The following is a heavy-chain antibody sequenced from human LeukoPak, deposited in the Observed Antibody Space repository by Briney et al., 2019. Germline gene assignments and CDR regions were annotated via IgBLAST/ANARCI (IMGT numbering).Heavy chain of an antibody. CDR3: CRGWLDY. V-gene: IGHV3-15*01. J-gene: IGHJ4*02. CDR1: GFSFSNAW. Sequence: GGSLRLSCAASGFSFSNAWMSWIRQASGKGLEWVGRIKSKTGGGTIHYAAPVKGRFTISRDDSKNMVFLQMNSLNTEDTAVYYCCRGWLDYWGQGTLVAVSS. D-gene: IGHD2-15*01. CDR2: IKSKTGGGTI.